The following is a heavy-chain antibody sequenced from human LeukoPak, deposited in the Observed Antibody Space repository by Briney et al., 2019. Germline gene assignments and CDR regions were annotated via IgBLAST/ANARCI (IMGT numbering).Heavy chain of an antibody. CDR1: GGSFSGYY. D-gene: IGHD3-10*01. V-gene: IGHV4-34*01. CDR3: ARRGPRNYYASGSRIPPFDY. Sequence: SETLSLTCAVYGGSFSGYYWSWIRQPPGKGLEWIGEINHSGSTNYNPSLKSRVTISVDTSKNQFSLKLSSVTAADTAVYYCARRGPRNYYASGSRIPPFDYWGQGTLVTVSS. J-gene: IGHJ4*02. CDR2: INHSGST.